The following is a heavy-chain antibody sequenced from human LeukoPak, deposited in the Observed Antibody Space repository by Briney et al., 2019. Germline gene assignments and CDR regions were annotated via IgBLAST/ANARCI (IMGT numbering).Heavy chain of an antibody. CDR2: INHSGST. D-gene: IGHD2-2*01. Sequence: SETLSLTCAVYGGSFSGYYWSWIRQPPGKGLEWIGEINHSGSTNYNPSLKSRVTVSVDTSKNQFSLKLSSVTAADTAVYYCARVRSRSRYFDYWGQGTLVTVSS. V-gene: IGHV4-34*01. CDR3: ARVRSRSRYFDY. CDR1: GGSFSGYY. J-gene: IGHJ4*02.